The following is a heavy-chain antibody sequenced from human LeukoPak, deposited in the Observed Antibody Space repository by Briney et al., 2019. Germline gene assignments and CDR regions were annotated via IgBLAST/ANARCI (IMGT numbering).Heavy chain of an antibody. J-gene: IGHJ4*02. CDR2: FDPEDGET. Sequence: ASVKVSCKASGYTFITYYMHWVRQAPGKGLEWMGGFDPEDGETIYAQKFQGRVTMTEDTSTDTAYMELSSLRSEDTAVYYCARGGYQLLYDYWGQGTLVTVSS. CDR3: ARGGYQLLYDY. V-gene: IGHV1-24*01. CDR1: GYTFITYY. D-gene: IGHD2-2*02.